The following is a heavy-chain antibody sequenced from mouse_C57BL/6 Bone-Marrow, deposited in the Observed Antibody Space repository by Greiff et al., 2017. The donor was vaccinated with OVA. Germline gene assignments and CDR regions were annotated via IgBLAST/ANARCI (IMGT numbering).Heavy chain of an antibody. V-gene: IGHV1-50*01. CDR3: ASAVFAY. CDR2: IDPSDSYT. CDR1: GYTFTSYW. Sequence: QVQLQQPGAELVKPGASVKLSCKASGYTFTSYWMQWVKQRPGQGLEWIGEIDPSDSYTNYNQKFKGKATVTVDTSSSTAYMQLSSLPSEDSAVYYCASAVFAYWGQGTLVTVSA. J-gene: IGHJ3*01.